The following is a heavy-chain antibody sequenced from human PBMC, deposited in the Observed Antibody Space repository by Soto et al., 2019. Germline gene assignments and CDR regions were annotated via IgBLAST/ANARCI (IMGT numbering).Heavy chain of an antibody. D-gene: IGHD4-17*01. V-gene: IGHV3-20*04. CDR3: ARAGYYGDYVPYYYYYMDV. J-gene: IGHJ6*03. Sequence: PGGSLRLSCAASGFTFDDYGMSWVRQAPGKGLEWVSGIIWNGGSTGYADSVKGRFTISRDNSKNTLYLQMNSLRAEDTAVYYCARAGYYGDYVPYYYYYMDVWGKGTTVTVSS. CDR1: GFTFDDYG. CDR2: IIWNGGST.